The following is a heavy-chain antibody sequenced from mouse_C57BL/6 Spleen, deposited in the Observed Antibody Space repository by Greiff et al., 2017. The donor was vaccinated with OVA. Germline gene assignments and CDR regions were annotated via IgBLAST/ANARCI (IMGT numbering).Heavy chain of an antibody. Sequence: QVQLQQPGAELVMPGASVKLSCKASGYTFTSYWMHWVKQRPGQGLEWIGEIDPSDSYTNYIQKFKGKSTLTVDKSSSTAYMQLSSLTSEYSAVYYWARGDYDGFWFAYWGQGTLVTVSA. CDR2: IDPSDSYT. V-gene: IGHV1-69*01. CDR3: ARGDYDGFWFAY. D-gene: IGHD2-4*01. J-gene: IGHJ3*01. CDR1: GYTFTSYW.